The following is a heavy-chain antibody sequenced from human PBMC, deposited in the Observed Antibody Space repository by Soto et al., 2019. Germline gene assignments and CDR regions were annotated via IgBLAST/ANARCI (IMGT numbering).Heavy chain of an antibody. CDR2: IDPSDSYT. Sequence: GESLKISCKGSGYSFTSYWISWVRQMPGKGLEWMGRIDPSDSYTNYSPSFQGHVTISADKSISTAYLQWSSLKASDTAMYYCARHCSSTSCYGASHYYYYGMDVWGQGTTVTVSS. V-gene: IGHV5-10-1*01. J-gene: IGHJ6*02. D-gene: IGHD2-2*01. CDR3: ARHCSSTSCYGASHYYYYGMDV. CDR1: GYSFTSYW.